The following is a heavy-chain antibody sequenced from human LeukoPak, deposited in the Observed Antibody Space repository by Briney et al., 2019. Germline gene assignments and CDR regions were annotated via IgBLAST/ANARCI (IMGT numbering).Heavy chain of an antibody. CDR2: IYPGDSDT. D-gene: IGHD3-10*01. Sequence: GESLKISCKGSGYSFTSYWIGWVRQMPGKGLEWMGIIYPGDSDTRYSPSFQGQVTISADKSISTAYLQWSSLKASDTAMYYCAXXXXXXXVRWFGELLGPMDVWGKGTTVTISS. CDR3: AXXXXXXXVRWFGELLGPMDV. J-gene: IGHJ6*03. V-gene: IGHV5-51*01. CDR1: GYSFTSYW.